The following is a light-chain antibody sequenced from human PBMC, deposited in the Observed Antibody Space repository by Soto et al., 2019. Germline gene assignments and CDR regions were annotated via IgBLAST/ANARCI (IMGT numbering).Light chain of an antibody. J-gene: IGLJ1*01. CDR3: CSYAGSYTFV. V-gene: IGLV2-11*01. CDR2: DVS. Sequence: SLQSPPGSVSGSPGQSVSISCTGTSSDVGVYNYVSWYQQYPGKAPKIMIYDVSKRPSGVPDRFSGSKSDNTASLTISGLQAEDEADYYCCSYAGSYTFVFGIGTTVTVL. CDR1: SSDVGVYNY.